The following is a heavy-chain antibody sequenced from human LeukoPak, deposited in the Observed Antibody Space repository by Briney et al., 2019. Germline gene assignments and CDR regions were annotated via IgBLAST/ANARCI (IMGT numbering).Heavy chain of an antibody. CDR3: AKTCGGQCYSDFDY. Sequence: GGSLRLSCAASGFTFSSYAMSWVRQAPGKGLKWVSAISGSGGSTYYADSVKGRFTISRDNSKNTLYLQMSSLRAEDTAVYYCAKTCGGQCYSDFDYWGQGTLVTVSS. CDR1: GFTFSSYA. V-gene: IGHV3-23*01. D-gene: IGHD2-21*01. CDR2: ISGSGGST. J-gene: IGHJ4*02.